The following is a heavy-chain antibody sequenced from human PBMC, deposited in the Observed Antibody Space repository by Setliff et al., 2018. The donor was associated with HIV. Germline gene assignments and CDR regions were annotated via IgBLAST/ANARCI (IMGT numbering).Heavy chain of an antibody. Sequence: ETLSLSCAASGLTFSSYAMSWVRQAPGKGLEWVSSISGSGGSPYYADSVRGRFTISRDNSKNTLYLQMNSLRAEDTAVYYCAKVGAWGQGTLVTVSS. CDR1: GLTFSSYA. J-gene: IGHJ4*02. CDR2: ISGSGGSP. CDR3: AKVGA. V-gene: IGHV3-23*01.